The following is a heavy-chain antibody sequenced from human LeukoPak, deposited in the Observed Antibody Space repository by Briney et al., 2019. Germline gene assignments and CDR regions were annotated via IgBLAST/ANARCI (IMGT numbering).Heavy chain of an antibody. CDR1: GYSISSGYQ. D-gene: IGHD2-2*01. CDR2: IYHSGSA. CDR3: AGDPRWLTPDCTSTSCYENYFDP. J-gene: IGHJ5*02. Sequence: SETLSLTCGVSGYSISSGYQWAWIRQSLGKGLEWIGSIYHSGSAHYNPSLKSRVTISVETSKNQFSLNMYSVTAADTAVYYCAGDPRWLTPDCTSTSCYENYFDPWGQGTLVTVSS. V-gene: IGHV4-38-2*02.